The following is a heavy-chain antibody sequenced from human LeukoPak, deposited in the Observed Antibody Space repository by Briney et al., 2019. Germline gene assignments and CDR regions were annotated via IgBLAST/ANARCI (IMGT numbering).Heavy chain of an antibody. V-gene: IGHV3-7*03. CDR1: GFMFSSNW. J-gene: IGHJ4*02. D-gene: IGHD5-24*01. Sequence: GGSLRLSCAASGFMFSSNWMSWVRLAPGKGPEWVANIKEDGTETYYVDSVKGRFTISRDNAKNSLYLQMNSLRVEDTAVYYCAKEGRSLQTYWGQGTLVTVSS. CDR2: IKEDGTET. CDR3: AKEGRSLQTY.